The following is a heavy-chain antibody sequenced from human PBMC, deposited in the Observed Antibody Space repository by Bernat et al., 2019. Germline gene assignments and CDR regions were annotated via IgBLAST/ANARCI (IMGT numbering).Heavy chain of an antibody. CDR3: ARGSFIRDYYDSSGRSDAFDI. CDR1: GFTVSSNY. D-gene: IGHD3-22*01. V-gene: IGHV3-53*05. Sequence: EVQLVETGGGLIQPGGSLRLSCAASGFTVSSNYMSWVRQAPGKGLEWVSVIYSGGSTYYADSVKGRFTISRDNSKNTLYLQMNSLRSEDTAVYYCARGSFIRDYYDSSGRSDAFDIWGQGTMVTVSS. CDR2: IYSGGST. J-gene: IGHJ3*02.